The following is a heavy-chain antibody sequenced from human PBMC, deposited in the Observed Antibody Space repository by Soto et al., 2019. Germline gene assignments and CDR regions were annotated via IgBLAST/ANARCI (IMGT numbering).Heavy chain of an antibody. J-gene: IGHJ5*02. CDR2: IYYSGST. CDR3: ARAERYCSSTSCYEDWFDP. CDR1: GGSVSSGSYY. Sequence: SETLSLTCTVSGGSVSSGSYYWSWIRQPPGKGLEWIGYIYYSGSTNYNPSLKSRVTISVDTSKNQFSLKLSSVAAADTAVYYCARAERYCSSTSCYEDWFDPWGQGTLVTVSS. D-gene: IGHD2-2*01. V-gene: IGHV4-61*01.